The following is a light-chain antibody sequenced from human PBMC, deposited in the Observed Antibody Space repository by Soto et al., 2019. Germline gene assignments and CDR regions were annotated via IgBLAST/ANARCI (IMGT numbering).Light chain of an antibody. Sequence: QSALTQPASVSGSPGQSITISCTGTSSDIGGHHFVSWYQQQSGKAPKLVIYEVTDRPSGVSDRFSGSKSGNTASLTISGLQPEDEADYYCSSYTTSSTLPYVFGSGTKVTVL. CDR1: SSDIGGHHF. CDR2: EVT. CDR3: SSYTTSSTLPYV. V-gene: IGLV2-14*01. J-gene: IGLJ1*01.